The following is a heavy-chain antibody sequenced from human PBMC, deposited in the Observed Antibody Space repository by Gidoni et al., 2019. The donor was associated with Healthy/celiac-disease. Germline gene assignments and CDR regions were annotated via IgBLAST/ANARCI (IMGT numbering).Heavy chain of an antibody. CDR3: ARHGGCSGGSCYYWFDP. CDR2: IYYSGNT. V-gene: IGHV4-59*08. J-gene: IGHJ5*02. Sequence: QVQLQESGPGLVKPSETLSLTCPVSVGSISSYYWSWIRQPPGKGLEWIGYIYYSGNTNYNPALKSRVTISVDTSKNQFSLKLSSVTAADTAVYYCARHGGCSGGSCYYWFDPWGQGTLVTVSS. CDR1: VGSISSYY. D-gene: IGHD2-15*01.